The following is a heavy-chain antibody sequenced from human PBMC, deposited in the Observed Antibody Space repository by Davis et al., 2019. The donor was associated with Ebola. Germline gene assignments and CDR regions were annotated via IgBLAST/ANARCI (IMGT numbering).Heavy chain of an antibody. J-gene: IGHJ4*02. CDR1: GGSFSGYY. CDR3: ARASTVTPFDY. Sequence: SETLSLTFAVYGGSFSGYYWSWIRQPPGKGLEWIGEINHSESTNYNPSLKRRVTISVDTSKNQFSLKLSSVTAADTAVYYCARASTVTPFDYWGQGTLVTVSS. D-gene: IGHD4-11*01. CDR2: INHSEST. V-gene: IGHV4-34*01.